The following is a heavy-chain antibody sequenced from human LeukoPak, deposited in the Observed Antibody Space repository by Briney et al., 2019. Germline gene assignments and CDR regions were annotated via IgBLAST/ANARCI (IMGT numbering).Heavy chain of an antibody. J-gene: IGHJ4*02. V-gene: IGHV3-7*03. Sequence: GGSLRLSCAASGFTFSSSAMSWVRQAPGKGLEWVANIKQDGSEKYYVDSVKGRFTISRDNAKNSLYLQMNSLRAEDTAMYYCARDSSIPYWGQGTLVTVSS. CDR1: GFTFSSSA. CDR3: ARDSSIPY. D-gene: IGHD2-2*02. CDR2: IKQDGSEK.